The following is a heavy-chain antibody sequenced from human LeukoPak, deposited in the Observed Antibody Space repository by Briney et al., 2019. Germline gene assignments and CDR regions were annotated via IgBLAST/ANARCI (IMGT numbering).Heavy chain of an antibody. CDR3: ARDPTTLTTFALGYFDY. D-gene: IGHD4-11*01. CDR1: GFTFSSYE. Sequence: TGGSLRLSCAASGFTFSSYEMNWVRQAPGKGLEWVSYISSSGNTIYYANSVKGRFIISRGNAKSSLYLQMNSLRAEDTAIYYCARDPTTLTTFALGYFDYWGQGTLVTVSS. CDR2: ISSSGNTI. J-gene: IGHJ4*02. V-gene: IGHV3-48*03.